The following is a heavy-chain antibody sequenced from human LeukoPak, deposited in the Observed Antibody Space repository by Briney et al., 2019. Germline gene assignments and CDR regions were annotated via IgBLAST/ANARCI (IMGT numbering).Heavy chain of an antibody. CDR1: GYTFTSYY. J-gene: IGHJ5*02. CDR3: ARRVSAIFGVVLNRWFDP. D-gene: IGHD3-3*01. CDR2: INPSGGST. V-gene: IGHV1-46*01. Sequence: ASVKVSCKASGYTFTSYYMHWVRQAPGQGLEWMGIINPSGGSTSYAQKFQGRVTMTRDTSTSTAYLQWSSLKASDTAMYYCARRVSAIFGVVLNRWFDPWGQGTLVTVSS.